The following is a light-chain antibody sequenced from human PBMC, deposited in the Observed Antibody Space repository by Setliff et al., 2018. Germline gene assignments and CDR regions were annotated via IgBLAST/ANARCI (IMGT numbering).Light chain of an antibody. CDR3: NSYAASNKSV. Sequence: QSALAQPPSASGSPGQSVTISCTGTSRDAGGYNYVSWYQQHPGKAPKLLIYEVTKRPSGVPDRFSGSKSGNTASLTVSGLQAEDEADYYCNSYAASNKSVFGTGTKVTVL. V-gene: IGLV2-8*01. CDR2: EVT. CDR1: SRDAGGYNY. J-gene: IGLJ1*01.